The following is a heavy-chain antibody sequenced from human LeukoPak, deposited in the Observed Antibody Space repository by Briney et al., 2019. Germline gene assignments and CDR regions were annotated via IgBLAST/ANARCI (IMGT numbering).Heavy chain of an antibody. V-gene: IGHV3-21*01. D-gene: IGHD3-22*01. J-gene: IGHJ4*02. CDR2: ISVGSNYI. Sequence: GGSLRLSCAASGYTFSSFSINWVRQAPGKGVEWVSSISVGSNYIYYADSVRGRFSISRDDARNSLYLQMDSLRGDDTAVYYCARLRRNSDSSGYYYYYDYWGQGTLVTVSS. CDR1: GYTFSSFS. CDR3: ARLRRNSDSSGYYYYYDY.